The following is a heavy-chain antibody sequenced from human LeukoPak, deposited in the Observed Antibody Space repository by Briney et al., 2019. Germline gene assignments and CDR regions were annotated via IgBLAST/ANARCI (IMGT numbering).Heavy chain of an antibody. CDR1: EFTFSSYS. D-gene: IGHD3-16*02. V-gene: IGHV3-21*01. Sequence: PGGSPRLSVAAFEFTFSSYSMNWVRQAPGKGLEWVSSISRSSIYIYYADSGNGPFTISRDNAKNSLYLQMNSLRAEDTAVYYCARVGGLSFYGMDVWGQGTTVTVSS. CDR3: ARVGGLSFYGMDV. CDR2: ISRSSIYI. J-gene: IGHJ6*02.